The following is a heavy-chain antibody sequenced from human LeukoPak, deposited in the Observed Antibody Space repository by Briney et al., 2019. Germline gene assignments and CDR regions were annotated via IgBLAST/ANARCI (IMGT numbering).Heavy chain of an antibody. CDR3: ARDGRGYSYGYRLGWFDP. D-gene: IGHD5-18*01. V-gene: IGHV3-30*02. CDR1: GFTFSNYG. J-gene: IGHJ5*02. Sequence: GGSLRLSCAASGFTFSNYGMHWVRQAPGKGLEWVSFIQYDGSTKYYADSVKGRFTISRDNSKSTLYVQMNSLRAEDTAVYYCARDGRGYSYGYRLGWFDPWGQGTLVTVSS. CDR2: IQYDGSTK.